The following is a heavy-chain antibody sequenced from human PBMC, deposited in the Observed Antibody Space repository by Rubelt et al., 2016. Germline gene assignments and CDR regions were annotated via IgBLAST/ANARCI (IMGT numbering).Heavy chain of an antibody. D-gene: IGHD1-7*01. J-gene: IGHJ4*02. CDR2: IKSKTDGGTT. V-gene: IGHV3-15*01. CDR1: GFTFSNAW. CDR3: TAGTGTSDFDY. Sequence: RLSCAASGFTFSNAWMSWVRQAPGKGLEWVGRIKSKTDGGTTDYAAPVKGRFTISRDDSKNTVDLQMNSLKTEDTAVYYCTAGTGTSDFDYWGQGTLVTVSS.